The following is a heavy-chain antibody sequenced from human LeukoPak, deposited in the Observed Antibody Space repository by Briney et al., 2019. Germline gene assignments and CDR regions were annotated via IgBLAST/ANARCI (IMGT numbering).Heavy chain of an antibody. J-gene: IGHJ3*02. Sequence: PSETLSLTCTVSGGSISSGGYYWSWIRQHPGKGLEWIGYIYYSGSTYYNPSLKSRVTISVDTSKNQFSLKLSSVTAADTAVYYCARDKGYYDSSGYPLPHAFDIWGQGTMVTVSS. CDR1: GGSISSGGYY. D-gene: IGHD3-22*01. CDR3: ARDKGYYDSSGYPLPHAFDI. V-gene: IGHV4-30-4*08. CDR2: IYYSGST.